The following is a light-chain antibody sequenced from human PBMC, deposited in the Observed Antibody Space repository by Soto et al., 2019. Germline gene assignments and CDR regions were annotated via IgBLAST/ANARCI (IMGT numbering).Light chain of an antibody. Sequence: QSVLTQPPSVSAAPGQQVTISCSGSSSNIGSNYVSWYQQLPGTAPKLLIYENDKRPSGIPDRFSGSKSGTSATLGITGLQTGDEADYYCGTWDSSLSAYVFGTGTKLTV. V-gene: IGLV1-51*02. J-gene: IGLJ1*01. CDR1: SSNIGSNY. CDR3: GTWDSSLSAYV. CDR2: END.